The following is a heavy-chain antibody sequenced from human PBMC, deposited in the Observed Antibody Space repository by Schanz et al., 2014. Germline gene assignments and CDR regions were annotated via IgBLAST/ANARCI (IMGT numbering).Heavy chain of an antibody. Sequence: VQLLESGGGLVQPGGSLRLSCATSGLNFDYYGMNWVRQAPGKGLEWVALISYDGSNKYYADSVKGRLTVSRDNSENTVYLEFHSLRSEDTALYYCAREAKWGQWYFDLWGRGSLVTVSS. CDR2: ISYDGSNK. J-gene: IGHJ2*01. V-gene: IGHV3-30*03. D-gene: IGHD1-26*01. CDR3: AREAKWGQWYFDL. CDR1: GLNFDYYG.